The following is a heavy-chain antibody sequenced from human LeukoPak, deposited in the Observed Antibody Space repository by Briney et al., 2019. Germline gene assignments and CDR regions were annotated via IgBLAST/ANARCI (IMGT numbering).Heavy chain of an antibody. CDR2: ISWNSGSI. V-gene: IGHV3-9*01. CDR1: GFTFDDYA. Sequence: GRSLRLSCVASGFTFDDYAMHWVRQAPGKGLEWVSGISWNSGSIGYADSVKGRFTISRDNAKNSLYLQMNSLRAEDTALYYCARDPYYYDSSGYDYWGQGTLVTVSS. CDR3: ARDPYYYDSSGYDY. D-gene: IGHD3-22*01. J-gene: IGHJ4*02.